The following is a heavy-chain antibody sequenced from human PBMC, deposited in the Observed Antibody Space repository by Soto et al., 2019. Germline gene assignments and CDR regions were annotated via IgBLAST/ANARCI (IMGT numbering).Heavy chain of an antibody. Sequence: ASVKVSCKASGGTFSSYAISWVRQAPGQGLEWMGGIIPIFGTANYAQKFQGRVTITADESTSTAYMELSSLRSEDTAVYYCARAEGFGSGSYLPFDYWGQGTLVTVSS. J-gene: IGHJ4*02. CDR2: IIPIFGTA. V-gene: IGHV1-69*13. CDR1: GGTFSSYA. D-gene: IGHD3-10*01. CDR3: ARAEGFGSGSYLPFDY.